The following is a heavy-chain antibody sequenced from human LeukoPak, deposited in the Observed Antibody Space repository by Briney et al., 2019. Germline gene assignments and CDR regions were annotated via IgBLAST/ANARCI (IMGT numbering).Heavy chain of an antibody. D-gene: IGHD2-2*01. CDR2: ISSSSSYI. V-gene: IGHV3-21*04. Sequence: GGSLRLSCAASGFTFSSYSMNWVRQAPGKGLEWVSSISSSSSYIYYADSVKGRFTISRDNAKNSLYLQMNSLRAEDTAVYYCANTLGYCSSTSCFDFDYWGQGTRVTVSS. CDR1: GFTFSSYS. CDR3: ANTLGYCSSTSCFDFDY. J-gene: IGHJ4*02.